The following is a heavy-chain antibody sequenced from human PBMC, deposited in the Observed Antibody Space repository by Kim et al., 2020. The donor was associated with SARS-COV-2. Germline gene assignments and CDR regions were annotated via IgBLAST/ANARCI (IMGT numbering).Heavy chain of an antibody. CDR3: AREPAVIAAAGNWFDP. D-gene: IGHD6-13*01. Sequence: GGSLRLSCAASGFTFSSYSMNWVRQAPGKGLEWVSSISSSSSYIYYADSVKGRFTISRDNAKNSLYLQMNSLRAEDTAVYYCAREPAVIAAAGNWFDPWGQGTLVTVSS. CDR1: GFTFSSYS. CDR2: ISSSSSYI. V-gene: IGHV3-21*01. J-gene: IGHJ5*02.